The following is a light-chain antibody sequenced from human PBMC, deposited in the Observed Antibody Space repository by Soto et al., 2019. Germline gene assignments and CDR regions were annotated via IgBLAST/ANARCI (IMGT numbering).Light chain of an antibody. CDR1: SSDVGGYSY. V-gene: IGLV2-11*01. Sequence: QSVLTQPRSVSGSPGHSVTISCTGTSSDVGGYSYVSWYQQHPGKAPKLMISDVSKRPSGVPDRFSGSKFGNTASLTISGLQAEDEADYYCNSFAGSRGYVFGTGTKVTVL. CDR3: NSFAGSRGYV. CDR2: DVS. J-gene: IGLJ1*01.